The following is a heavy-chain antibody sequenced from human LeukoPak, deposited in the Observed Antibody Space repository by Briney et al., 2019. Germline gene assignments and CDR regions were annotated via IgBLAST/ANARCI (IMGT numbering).Heavy chain of an antibody. Sequence: GGSLRLSCAASGFTFTTYGMHWVRQAPGKGLEWVAFIRSDGSIEYYADSVKGRFTISRDNAKNSLYLQMNSLRAEDTALYYCAKGAYGSGSIYYFDYWGQGTLVTVSS. CDR2: IRSDGSIE. D-gene: IGHD3-10*01. CDR1: GFTFTTYG. CDR3: AKGAYGSGSIYYFDY. J-gene: IGHJ4*02. V-gene: IGHV3-30*02.